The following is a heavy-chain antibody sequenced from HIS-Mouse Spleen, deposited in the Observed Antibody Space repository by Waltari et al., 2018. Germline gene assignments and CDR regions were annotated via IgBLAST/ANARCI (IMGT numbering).Heavy chain of an antibody. Sequence: QVQMVESGLGVVQPGRSMRFSCAASGLTSRRSGMHWVRQAPGKGLEWVAVISYDGSNKYYADSVKGRFTISRDNSKNTLYLQMNSLRAEDTAVYYCEGVYGSGSYYFDYWGQGTLVTVSS. J-gene: IGHJ4*02. CDR1: GLTSRRSG. D-gene: IGHD3-10*01. CDR2: ISYDGSNK. V-gene: IGHV3-30*03. CDR3: EGVYGSGSYYFDY.